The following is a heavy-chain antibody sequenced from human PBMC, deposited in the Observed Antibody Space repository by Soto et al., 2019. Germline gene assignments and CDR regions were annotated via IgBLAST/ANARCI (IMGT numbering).Heavy chain of an antibody. J-gene: IGHJ6*02. Sequence: SVKLSSRAPGATFSSYASSWGRQAPGQGLEWMGGIIPIFGTANYARKFQGRVTITAAESTSTASMALSSLRSATPPVNNCPRRAAAADYYSSGMDAWAQGTTATVS. V-gene: IGHV1-69*13. D-gene: IGHD6-25*01. CDR2: IIPIFGTA. CDR1: GATFSSYA. CDR3: PRRAAAADYYSSGMDA.